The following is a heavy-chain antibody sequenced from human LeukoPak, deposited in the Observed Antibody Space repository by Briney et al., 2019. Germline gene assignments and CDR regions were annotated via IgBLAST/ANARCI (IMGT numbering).Heavy chain of an antibody. Sequence: GGSLRLSCAASGFTFSNYDIHWVRQTIGKSLEWVSAIDTAAETYYSDSVKGRFIISRENAKNALYPQMNSLRAGDTAIYYCVREIRGTLGWYFDPWGQGTLVTVSS. CDR2: IDTAAET. D-gene: IGHD3-10*01. CDR3: VREIRGTLGWYFDP. J-gene: IGHJ5*02. V-gene: IGHV3-13*01. CDR1: GFTFSNYD.